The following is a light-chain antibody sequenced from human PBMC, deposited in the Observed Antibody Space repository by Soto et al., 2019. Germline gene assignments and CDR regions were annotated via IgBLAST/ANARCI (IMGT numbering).Light chain of an antibody. V-gene: IGLV2-14*01. Sequence: QSALTQPASVSGSPGETITISCTGTSNDVGGYGYVSWYRQYAGKAPTLMVSEVSYRPSGVSDRFSGSKSGTTAFLTISGLHTEDEGHYYCSSYSPSSLLFGGGTKVTVL. CDR1: SNDVGGYGY. J-gene: IGLJ3*02. CDR2: EVS. CDR3: SSYSPSSLL.